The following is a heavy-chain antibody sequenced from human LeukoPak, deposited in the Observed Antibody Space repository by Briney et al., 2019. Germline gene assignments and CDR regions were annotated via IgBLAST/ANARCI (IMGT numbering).Heavy chain of an antibody. D-gene: IGHD2-2*02. CDR3: AREYRSSTICYTGTHMDV. Sequence: ASVKVSCKASGYTFTSYYMHWVRQATGQGLEWMGIINPSGGSTSYAQKFQGRVTMTRDMSTSTVYMELSSLRSEDTAVYYCAREYRSSTICYTGTHMDVWGKGTTVTVSS. V-gene: IGHV1-46*01. CDR1: GYTFTSYY. J-gene: IGHJ6*03. CDR2: INPSGGST.